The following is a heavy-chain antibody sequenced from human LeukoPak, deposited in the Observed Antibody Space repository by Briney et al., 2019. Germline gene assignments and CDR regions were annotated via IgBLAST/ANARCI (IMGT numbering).Heavy chain of an antibody. D-gene: IGHD6-13*01. V-gene: IGHV3-30*02. CDR3: AKWRQLVHTFDI. J-gene: IGHJ3*02. CDR2: IRYDGSNK. Sequence: GGSLRLSCAASGFTFSSYGMHWVRQAPGKGLEWVAFIRYDGSNKYYADSVKGRFTISRDNTKNTLYLQMNSLRAEDTAVYYCAKWRQLVHTFDIWGQGTMVTVSS. CDR1: GFTFSSYG.